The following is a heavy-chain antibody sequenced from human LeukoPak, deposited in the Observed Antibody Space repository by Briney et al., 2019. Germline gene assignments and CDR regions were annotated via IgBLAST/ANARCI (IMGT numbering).Heavy chain of an antibody. CDR3: AKALVPAAMDYYYYMDV. CDR2: ISGSGGST. Sequence: GGSLRFSCAASGFTFSSYAMSWVRQAPGKGLEWVSAISGSGGSTYYADSVKGRFTISRDNSKNTLYLQMNSLRAEDTAVYYCAKALVPAAMDYYYYMDVWGKGTTVTVSS. D-gene: IGHD2-2*01. CDR1: GFTFSSYA. V-gene: IGHV3-23*01. J-gene: IGHJ6*03.